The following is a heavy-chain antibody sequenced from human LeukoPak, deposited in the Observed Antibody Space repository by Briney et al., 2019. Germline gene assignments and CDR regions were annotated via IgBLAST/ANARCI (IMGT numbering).Heavy chain of an antibody. J-gene: IGHJ4*02. V-gene: IGHV4-39*07. D-gene: IGHD5-12*01. CDR2: IYYSGST. CDR3: ARELDIVATIDY. CDR1: GGSISSSSYY. Sequence: KSSETLSLTCTVSGGSISSSSYYWGWIRQPPGKGLEWIGSIYYSGSTYYNPSLKSRVTISVDTSKNQFSLKLSSVTAADTAVYYCARELDIVATIDYWGQGTLVTVSS.